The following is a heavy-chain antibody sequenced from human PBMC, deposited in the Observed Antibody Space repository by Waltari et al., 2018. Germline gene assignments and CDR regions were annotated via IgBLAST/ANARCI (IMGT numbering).Heavy chain of an antibody. J-gene: IGHJ4*02. V-gene: IGHV4-38-2*01. D-gene: IGHD6-19*01. CDR1: GHSIRSEYF. Sequence: QVQLQESGPGLVKPSETLSLTCAVFGHSIRSEYFWGWIRQPPGKGLEWIGTTHHDGPTLYSPSLQNRITISPDTSNNPFSLGLRSMTAAETAVYYCAAVAWHYSVRIDYWGQGTLVTVSS. CDR2: THHDGPT. CDR3: AAVAWHYSVRIDY.